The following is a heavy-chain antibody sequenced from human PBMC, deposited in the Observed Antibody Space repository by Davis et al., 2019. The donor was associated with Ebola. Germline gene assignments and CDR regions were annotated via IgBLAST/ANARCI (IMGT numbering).Heavy chain of an antibody. CDR2: IYPADSDT. CDR1: GDTFSNYW. D-gene: IGHD6-19*01. CDR3: ARGSASSGWYPDAFDY. V-gene: IGHV5-51*01. Sequence: GESLKISCNVSGDTFSNYWIGWVRQMSGKGLEWMGIIYPADSDTSYSPSFQGQVTISADKSISTAYLQWSSLKASDTAMYYCARGSASSGWYPDAFDYWGQGTLVTVSS. J-gene: IGHJ4*02.